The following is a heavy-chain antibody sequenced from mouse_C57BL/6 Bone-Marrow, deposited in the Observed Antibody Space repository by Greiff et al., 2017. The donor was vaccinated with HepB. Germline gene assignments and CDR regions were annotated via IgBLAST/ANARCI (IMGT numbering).Heavy chain of an antibody. CDR3: ARPMIRAWFAY. Sequence: EVKLMESGGGLVKPGGSLKLSCAASGFTFSDYGMHWVRQAPEKGLEWVAYSSSGSSTIYYADTVKGRFTISRDNAKNTLFLQMNSLRSEDTAMYYCARPMIRAWFAYWGQGTLVTVSA. J-gene: IGHJ3*01. CDR1: GFTFSDYG. V-gene: IGHV5-17*01. CDR2: SSSGSSTI. D-gene: IGHD2-4*01.